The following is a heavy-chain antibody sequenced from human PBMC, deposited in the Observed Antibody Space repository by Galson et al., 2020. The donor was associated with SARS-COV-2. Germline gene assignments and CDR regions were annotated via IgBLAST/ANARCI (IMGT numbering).Heavy chain of an antibody. CDR3: ARDYYDSSGYSTNGMDV. D-gene: IGHD3-22*01. Sequence: LSLTCAASGFTFSRYALHWVRQAPGKGLEWVAVISYDGRNKHYADSVKGRFTISRDNSKNTLYLQMNSLRPEDTAVYSCARDYYDSSGYSTNGMDVWGQGTTVTVSS. V-gene: IGHV3-30*04. CDR1: GFTFSRYA. CDR2: ISYDGRNK. J-gene: IGHJ6*02.